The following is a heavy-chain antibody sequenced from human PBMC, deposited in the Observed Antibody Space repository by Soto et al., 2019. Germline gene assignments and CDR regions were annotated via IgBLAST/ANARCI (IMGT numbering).Heavy chain of an antibody. D-gene: IGHD4-17*01. Sequence: QITLKESGPTLVKPTQTLTLTCTFSGLSLSTSGVAVGWFRQPPGQALEGPALIYRDDNKRYSPSLKCNLTLPEDTPKHQVLLTMTHMDPVDTATYYCAHRRRTVYFDYWGQGTLVTLSS. CDR2: IYRDDNK. CDR3: AHRRRTVYFDY. CDR1: GLSLSTSGVA. V-gene: IGHV2-5*02. J-gene: IGHJ4*02.